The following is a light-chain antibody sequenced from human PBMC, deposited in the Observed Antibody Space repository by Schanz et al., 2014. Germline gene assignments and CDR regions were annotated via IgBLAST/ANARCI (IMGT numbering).Light chain of an antibody. V-gene: IGLV2-14*01. Sequence: QSALTQPASVSGSPGQSITISCTGTSSDVGGYNFVSWYHHHPGKAPKFMIYGGTKRPSGVSIRFSGSKSGNTASLTISGLQAEDEADYYCSSYTTSSLYVFGTGTKLTVL. J-gene: IGLJ1*01. CDR1: SSDVGGYNF. CDR2: GGT. CDR3: SSYTTSSLYV.